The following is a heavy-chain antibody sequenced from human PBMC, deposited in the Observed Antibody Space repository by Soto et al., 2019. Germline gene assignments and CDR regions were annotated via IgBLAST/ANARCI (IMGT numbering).Heavy chain of an antibody. V-gene: IGHV3-66*04. CDR3: ARPRPYCGGDCPDS. CDR2: IYSGGAT. J-gene: IGHJ4*02. D-gene: IGHD2-21*02. Sequence: EVQLVESGGGLVQPGGSLRLSCAASGFTVGPNYISWVRQAPGKGLEWVSVIYSGGATYYAESVKGRFTISRDNAKNTLHLQMNSLRAEDTAVYYCARPRPYCGGDCPDSWGQGTLVTVSS. CDR1: GFTVGPNY.